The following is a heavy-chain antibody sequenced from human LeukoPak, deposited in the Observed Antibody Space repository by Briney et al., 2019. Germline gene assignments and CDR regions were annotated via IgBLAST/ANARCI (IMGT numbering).Heavy chain of an antibody. V-gene: IGHV4-59*12. Sequence: SETLSLTCTVSGGSISSYYWSWIRQPPGKGLEWIGYIYYSGSTNYNPSLKSRVTISVDTSKNQFSLKLSSVTAADTAVYYCAGTIAATPTYFDYWGQGTLVTVSS. D-gene: IGHD2-15*01. CDR3: AGTIAATPTYFDY. J-gene: IGHJ4*02. CDR1: GGSISSYY. CDR2: IYYSGST.